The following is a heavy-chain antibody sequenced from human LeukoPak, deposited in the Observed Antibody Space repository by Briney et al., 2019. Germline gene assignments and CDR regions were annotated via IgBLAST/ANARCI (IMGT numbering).Heavy chain of an antibody. Sequence: PGGSLRLSCAASGFTFSSYGMHWVRQAPGKGLEWVAVISYDGSNKYYVDSVKGRFTISRDNSKNTLYLQMNSLRAEDTAVYYCAKEQYYYDSSGYEIDYWGQGTLVTVSS. CDR2: ISYDGSNK. CDR3: AKEQYYYDSSGYEIDY. J-gene: IGHJ4*02. D-gene: IGHD3-22*01. CDR1: GFTFSSYG. V-gene: IGHV3-30*18.